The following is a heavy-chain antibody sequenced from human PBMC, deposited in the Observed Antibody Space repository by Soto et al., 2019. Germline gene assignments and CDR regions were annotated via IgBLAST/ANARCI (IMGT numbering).Heavy chain of an antibody. J-gene: IGHJ6*02. CDR3: ARDWTGDTCPCLDV. D-gene: IGHD3-3*01. Sequence: EVQLLESGGGLVQPGGSLRLSCAAAGFTFSNYALTWVRQSPGKGLEWVSTFSGSGGSTYYAESVRGRFTISRDNSKNTLFLQMNSLRVEDTAIYYCARDWTGDTCPCLDVWGQGTTVSVSS. CDR1: GFTFSNYA. CDR2: FSGSGGST. V-gene: IGHV3-23*01.